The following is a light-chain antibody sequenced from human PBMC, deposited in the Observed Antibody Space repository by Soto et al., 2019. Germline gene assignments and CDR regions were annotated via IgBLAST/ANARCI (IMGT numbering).Light chain of an antibody. J-gene: IGLJ1*01. CDR1: SSDVGGYKY. V-gene: IGLV2-14*01. CDR3: YSYTTSGTYV. CDR2: DVS. Sequence: QSALTQPASVSGSPGQSIAISCTGTSSDVGGYKYVSWYQQHPAKVPKLMIYDVSNRPSGVSDRFSGSKSGNTASLTISGLQAEDEADYYCYSYTTSGTYVFGTGTQVTVL.